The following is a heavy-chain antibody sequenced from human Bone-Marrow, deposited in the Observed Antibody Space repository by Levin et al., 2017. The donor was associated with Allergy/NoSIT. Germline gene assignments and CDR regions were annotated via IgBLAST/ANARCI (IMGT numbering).Heavy chain of an antibody. CDR2: IWFDGSNK. CDR1: GFTFSNSG. Sequence: PGGSLRLSCAASGFTFSNSGMHWVRQAPGRGLEWVAVIWFDGSNKSYGDSVKGRFTISRDNSRNTLHLQMNSLRPEDTAVYYCARDDSGGVSGFDIWGQGTMVSVSS. D-gene: IGHD3-16*01. CDR3: ARDDSGGVSGFDI. V-gene: IGHV3-33*01. J-gene: IGHJ3*02.